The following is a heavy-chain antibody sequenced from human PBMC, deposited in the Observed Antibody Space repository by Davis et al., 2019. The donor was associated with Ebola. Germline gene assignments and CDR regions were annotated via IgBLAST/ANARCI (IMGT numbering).Heavy chain of an antibody. CDR1: EFTFSSYN. J-gene: IGHJ4*02. D-gene: IGHD2-21*01. Sequence: GESLNSSCASSEFTFSSYNMNWLRPAPGRGLGWVSYISSNSSTIYYADSVKGRFTISRDNAKNSLYLQMNSLRDEDTAVYYCAREAYCNAYCPFDYWGQGTLVTVSS. CDR3: AREAYCNAYCPFDY. CDR2: ISSNSSTI. V-gene: IGHV3-48*02.